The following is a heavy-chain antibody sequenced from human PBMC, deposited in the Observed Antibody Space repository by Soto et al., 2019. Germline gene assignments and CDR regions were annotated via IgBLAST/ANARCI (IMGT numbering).Heavy chain of an antibody. CDR3: ARTRVNCSGGSCRVNYYYYGMDV. V-gene: IGHV1-18*01. CDR2: ISAYNGNT. D-gene: IGHD2-15*01. Sequence: GASVKVSCKASGYTFTSYCISWVRQAPGQGLEWMGWISAYNGNTNYAQKLQGRVTMTTDTSTSTAYMELRSLRSDDTAVYYCARTRVNCSGGSCRVNYYYYGMDVWGQGTTVTVSS. CDR1: GYTFTSYC. J-gene: IGHJ6*02.